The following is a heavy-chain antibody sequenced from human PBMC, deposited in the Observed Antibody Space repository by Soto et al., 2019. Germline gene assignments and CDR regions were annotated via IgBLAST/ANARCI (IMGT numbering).Heavy chain of an antibody. J-gene: IGHJ6*03. Sequence: ASVKVSCKASGYTFTSYYMHWVRQAPGQGLEWMGIINLSGGSTSYTQKFQGRVTMTRDTSTSTVYMELSSLRSEDTAVYYCARGYDFWSGSYYMDVWGKGTTVTVSS. CDR1: GYTFTSYY. CDR3: ARGYDFWSGSYYMDV. V-gene: IGHV1-46*03. D-gene: IGHD3-3*01. CDR2: INLSGGST.